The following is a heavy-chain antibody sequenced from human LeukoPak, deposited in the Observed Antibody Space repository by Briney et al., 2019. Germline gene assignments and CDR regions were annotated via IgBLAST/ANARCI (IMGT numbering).Heavy chain of an antibody. CDR3: ARLGGSPHPPFDY. CDR1: GGSISNYY. J-gene: IGHJ4*02. CDR2: IYYSGSA. V-gene: IGHV4-59*08. D-gene: IGHD1-26*01. Sequence: NSSETLSLTCTVSGGSISNYYWTWIRQPPGKGLEWIGYIYYSGSAYYNPSLKSRVTMSVDTSKNQFSLKLTSVTAADTAVYYCARLGGSPHPPFDYWGQGTLVTVSS.